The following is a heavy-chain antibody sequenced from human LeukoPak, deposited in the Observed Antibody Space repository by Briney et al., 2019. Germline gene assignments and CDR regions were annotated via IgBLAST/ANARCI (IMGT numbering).Heavy chain of an antibody. CDR1: GYTFTTYG. CDR3: ARGVYYDILTAKSFDP. Sequence: ASVEVSCKASGYTFTTYGISWVRQAPGQGLEWMGWISAYNGNTNYAQKLQGRVTMTTDTSTSTAYMELRSLRSDDTAVDYCARGVYYDILTAKSFDPWGQGTLVTVSS. V-gene: IGHV1-18*01. D-gene: IGHD3-9*01. CDR2: ISAYNGNT. J-gene: IGHJ5*02.